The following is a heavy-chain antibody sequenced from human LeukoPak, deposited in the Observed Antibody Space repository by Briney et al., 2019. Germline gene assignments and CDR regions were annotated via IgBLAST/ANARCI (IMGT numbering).Heavy chain of an antibody. CDR1: GFTVSSNY. J-gene: IGHJ6*03. Sequence: GGSLRLSCAASGFTVSSNYMSWVRQAPGKGLEWVSVIYSGGSTYYADSVKGRFTISRDNSKNTLYLQMNSLRAEDTAVYYCARAPTVTTVGYNYYYVDVWGKGTTVTVSS. CDR3: ARAPTVTTVGYNYYYVDV. CDR2: IYSGGST. V-gene: IGHV3-53*01. D-gene: IGHD4-17*01.